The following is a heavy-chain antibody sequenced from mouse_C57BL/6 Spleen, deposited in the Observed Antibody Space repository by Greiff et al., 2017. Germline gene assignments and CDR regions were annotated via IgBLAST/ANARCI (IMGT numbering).Heavy chain of an antibody. D-gene: IGHD2-13*01. Sequence: QVQLQQSGPELVKPGASVKLSCKASGYTFTSYDINWVKQRPGQGLEWIGWLYPRDGSTKYNEKFKGKATLTVDPSTSTAYMELHSLTSEDSADCFCARDGGYLGFFAYWGQGTLVTVSA. V-gene: IGHV1-85*01. J-gene: IGHJ3*01. CDR1: GYTFTSYD. CDR3: ARDGGYLGFFAY. CDR2: LYPRDGST.